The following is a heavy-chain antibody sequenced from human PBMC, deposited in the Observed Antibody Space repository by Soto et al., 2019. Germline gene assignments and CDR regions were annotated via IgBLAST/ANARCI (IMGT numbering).Heavy chain of an antibody. Sequence: EVQLVESGGGLVQPGRSLRLSCAASGFTFDDYAMHWVRQAPGKGLEWVSGISWNSGSIAYADSVKGRFTISRDNAKNSLDLQMNSLRAEDTALYYCARGRDAYNYVFDYWGQGTLVTVSS. CDR2: ISWNSGSI. D-gene: IGHD3-16*01. V-gene: IGHV3-9*01. J-gene: IGHJ4*02. CDR3: ARGRDAYNYVFDY. CDR1: GFTFDDYA.